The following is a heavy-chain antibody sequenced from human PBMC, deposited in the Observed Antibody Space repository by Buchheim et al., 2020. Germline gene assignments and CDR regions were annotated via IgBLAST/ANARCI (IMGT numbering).Heavy chain of an antibody. J-gene: IGHJ4*02. V-gene: IGHV3-66*01. Sequence: EVQLVESGGGLVQPGGSLRLSCAASGFTVSSNHMSWVRQAPGKRLEWVSVIYIGGSTYYADSVKGRFTIPRDNFQHTLYLQMNSLRAEDTALYYCAGTTVTTHWPYWGQGTL. CDR2: IYIGGST. CDR3: AGTTVTTHWPY. D-gene: IGHD4-17*01. CDR1: GFTVSSNH.